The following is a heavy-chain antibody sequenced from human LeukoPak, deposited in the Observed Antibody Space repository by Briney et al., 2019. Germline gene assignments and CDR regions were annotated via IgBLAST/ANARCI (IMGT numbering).Heavy chain of an antibody. Sequence: SQTLSLTCTVSGGSISSGSYYWGWIRQPPGKGLEWIGSIHYSGSTNYNPSLKSRVTISVDTSKNQFSLKLSSVTAADTAVYYCARGYCSGGSCYSYYYYNYMDVWGKGTTVTVSS. J-gene: IGHJ6*03. D-gene: IGHD2-15*01. CDR3: ARGYCSGGSCYSYYYYNYMDV. CDR2: IHYSGST. V-gene: IGHV4-39*07. CDR1: GGSISSGSYY.